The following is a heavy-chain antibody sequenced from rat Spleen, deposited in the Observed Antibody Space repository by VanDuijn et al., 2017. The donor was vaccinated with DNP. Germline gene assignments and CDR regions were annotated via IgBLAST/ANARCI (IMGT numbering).Heavy chain of an antibody. CDR1: GFSFSDYY. Sequence: EVQLVESGGGFVQPGRSLKLSCAASGFSFSDYYMAWVRQAPTKGLEWVAYIGYDGGYINYGDSVKGRFTISRDNAKSTLYLQMNSLRSEDMATYYCTTDLAYWGQGTLVTVSS. J-gene: IGHJ3*01. CDR3: TTDLAY. V-gene: IGHV5-20*01. CDR2: IGYDGGYI.